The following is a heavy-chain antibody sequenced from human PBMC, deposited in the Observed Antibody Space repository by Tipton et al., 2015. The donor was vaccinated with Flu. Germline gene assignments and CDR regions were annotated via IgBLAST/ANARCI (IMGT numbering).Heavy chain of an antibody. D-gene: IGHD2-15*01. V-gene: IGHV4-59*12. CDR1: GGSISSYY. CDR3: ARACGSGGNRWFDP. J-gene: IGHJ5*02. Sequence: TLSLTCTVSGGSISSYYWSWIRQPPGKGLEWIGYIYYSGSTYYNPSLKSRVTISVDTSKDQFSLNLSSVTAADTAVYYCARACGSGGNRWFDPWGQGALVTVSS. CDR2: IYYSGST.